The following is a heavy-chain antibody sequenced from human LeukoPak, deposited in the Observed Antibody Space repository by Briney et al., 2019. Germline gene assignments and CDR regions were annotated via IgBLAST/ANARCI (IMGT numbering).Heavy chain of an antibody. CDR1: GGSISSGVYY. D-gene: IGHD2-2*02. CDR3: ARDRPGYCSSTSCYTDYYYYMDV. J-gene: IGHJ6*03. V-gene: IGHV4-31*03. Sequence: SETLSLTCTVSGGSISSGVYYWSWIRQHPGKGLEWIGYIYYSGSTYYNPSLKSRVTISVDTSKNQFSLKLSSVTAADTAVYYCARDRPGYCSSTSCYTDYYYYMDVWGKGTTVTVSS. CDR2: IYYSGST.